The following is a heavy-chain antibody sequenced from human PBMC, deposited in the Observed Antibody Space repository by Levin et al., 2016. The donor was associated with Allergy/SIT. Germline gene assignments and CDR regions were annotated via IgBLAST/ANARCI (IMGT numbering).Heavy chain of an antibody. CDR2: ISGSGGGT. V-gene: IGHV3-23*01. Sequence: GESLKISCSASGFTFGTYAMNWVRQGPGKGLEHVSGISGSGGGTHYADSVKGRFTISRDNSRNTVTLQMNSLRVEDTATYYCAKGSSGWYRNGFDIWGQGTKVTVS. CDR1: GFTFGTYA. CDR3: AKGSSGWYRNGFDI. J-gene: IGHJ3*02. D-gene: IGHD6-19*01.